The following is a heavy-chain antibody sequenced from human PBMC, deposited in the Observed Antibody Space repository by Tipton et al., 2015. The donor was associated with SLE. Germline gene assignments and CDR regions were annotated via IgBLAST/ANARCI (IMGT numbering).Heavy chain of an antibody. CDR2: IWYDGSDK. V-gene: IGHV3-33*08. J-gene: IGHJ6*02. CDR1: GFTFSSYW. CDR3: TGALALYGMDV. Sequence: SLRLSCAASGFTFSSYWMSWVRQAPGKGLEWVAVIWYDGSDKYYADSVKGRFTISRDNSKNTLYLQMNSLRAEDTAVYYCTGALALYGMDVWGQGTTVTVSS.